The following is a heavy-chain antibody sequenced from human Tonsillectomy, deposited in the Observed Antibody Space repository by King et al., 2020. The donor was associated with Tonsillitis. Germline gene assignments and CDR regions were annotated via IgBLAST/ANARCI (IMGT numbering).Heavy chain of an antibody. CDR3: ARAGDYGDYVSDY. J-gene: IGHJ4*02. V-gene: IGHV3-21*01. Sequence: VQLVESGGGLVKPGGSLRLSCTASGLTFSSYSMNWVRQAPGKGLEWVSSIRSSSSYINYADSVKGRFTISRDNAKNSLYLQMNSLRAEDTAVYYCARAGDYGDYVSDYWGQGTLVTVSS. D-gene: IGHD4-17*01. CDR2: IRSSSSYI. CDR1: GLTFSSYS.